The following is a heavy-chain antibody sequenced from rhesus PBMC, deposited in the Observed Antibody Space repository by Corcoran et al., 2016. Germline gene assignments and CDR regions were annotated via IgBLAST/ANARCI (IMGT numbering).Heavy chain of an antibody. D-gene: IGHD2-15*01. J-gene: IGHJ6*01. CDR3: ARDRQYGGLDS. CDR2: ISGSSRRT. CDR1: GGSIRSRNW. Sequence: QVQLQESGPGLVKPSETLSLTCAVSGGSIRSRNWWSWVDQPPGKGLEWIGYISGSSRRTYYNPSLKSRVPISTDTSKNQFSLKLSSVTAADTAGYYCARDRQYGGLDSWGQGVVVTVSS. V-gene: IGHV4-65*01.